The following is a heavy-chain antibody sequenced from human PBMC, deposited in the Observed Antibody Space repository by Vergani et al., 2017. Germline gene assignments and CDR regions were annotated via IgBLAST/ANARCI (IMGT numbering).Heavy chain of an antibody. J-gene: IGHJ3*02. CDR3: ARGGKYGQKRAYAFDI. D-gene: IGHD3-16*01. CDR2: IIPIFGTA. Sequence: QVQLVQSGAEVKKPGSSVKVSCKASGGTFSSYAISWVRQAPGQGLEWMGGIIPIFGTANYAQKFQGRVTITADESTSTAYMELSSLRSEDTAVYYCARGGKYGQKRAYAFDIWGQGTMVTVSA. V-gene: IGHV1-69*01. CDR1: GGTFSSYA.